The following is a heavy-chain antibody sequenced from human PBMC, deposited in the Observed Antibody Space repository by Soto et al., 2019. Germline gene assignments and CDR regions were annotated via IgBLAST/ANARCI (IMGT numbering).Heavy chain of an antibody. D-gene: IGHD3-22*01. CDR3: ARDQGPYYYDSSGYYWPSAFDI. CDR1: GDSVSSNSAA. J-gene: IGHJ3*02. CDR2: TYYRSKWYN. Sequence: PSQTLSLTCVISGDSVSSNSAAWNWIRQSPSRGLEWLGRTYYRSKWYNDYAVSVKSRITINPDTSKNQFSLQLNPVTPEDTAVYYCARDQGPYYYDSSGYYWPSAFDIWGQGTMVTVSS. V-gene: IGHV6-1*01.